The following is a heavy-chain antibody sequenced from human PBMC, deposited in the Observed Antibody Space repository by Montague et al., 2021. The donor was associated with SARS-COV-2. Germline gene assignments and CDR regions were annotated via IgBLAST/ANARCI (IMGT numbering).Heavy chain of an antibody. D-gene: IGHD2-15*01. Sequence: SETLSLTCTVSGGSISSSSYYWGWIRQPPGKGLEWIGNIYYSGSTYYNPSLMSRVTISVDESKNQFSLKVNSVTAADTAVYFCAIVAGGCSSHSCYLYFSGQGTLVTVSS. J-gene: IGHJ4*02. CDR3: AIVAGGCSSHSCYLYF. CDR1: GGSISSSSYY. CDR2: IYYSGST. V-gene: IGHV4-39*07.